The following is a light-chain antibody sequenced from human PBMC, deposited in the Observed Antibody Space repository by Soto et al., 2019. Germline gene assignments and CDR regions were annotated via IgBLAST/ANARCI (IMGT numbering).Light chain of an antibody. V-gene: IGKV2-30*01. Sequence: DVVLTQSPLSLPVTLGQAASLSCRSSQSLVKSDGNSYLTWFQQRPGQSPRRLIYKVSNRDSGEPDRISGSGSGTNFTRKSSRVEAEDVVIYYCMHGTYWPTLGQGTRLEIK. J-gene: IGKJ5*01. CDR2: KVS. CDR3: MHGTYWPT. CDR1: QSLVKSDGNSY.